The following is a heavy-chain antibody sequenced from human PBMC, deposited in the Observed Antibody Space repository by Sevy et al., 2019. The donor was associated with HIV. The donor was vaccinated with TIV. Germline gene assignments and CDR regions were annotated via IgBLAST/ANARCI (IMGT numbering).Heavy chain of an antibody. CDR3: ASDVSDIAFDI. Sequence: ASVKVSCKASGGTFSSYAISWVRQAPGQGLEWMGGIIPIFGTANYAQKFQGRVTITADESTRTCYMERSSLRSEDTAVYYCASDVSDIAFDIWGQGTMVTVSS. J-gene: IGHJ3*02. CDR2: IIPIFGTA. V-gene: IGHV1-69*13. CDR1: GGTFSSYA. D-gene: IGHD3-16*02.